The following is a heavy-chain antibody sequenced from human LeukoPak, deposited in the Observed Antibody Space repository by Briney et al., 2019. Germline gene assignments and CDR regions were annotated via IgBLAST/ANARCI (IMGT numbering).Heavy chain of an antibody. Sequence: GGSLRLSCAASGFTFSSYAMHWVRQAPGKGLEWVAVISYDGSNKYHADSVKGRFTISRDNSKNTLYLQMNSLRAEDTAVYYCAAEDYYASGSEYWGQGTLVTVSS. CDR1: GFTFSSYA. CDR3: AAEDYYASGSEY. CDR2: ISYDGSNK. V-gene: IGHV3-30-3*01. J-gene: IGHJ4*02. D-gene: IGHD3-10*01.